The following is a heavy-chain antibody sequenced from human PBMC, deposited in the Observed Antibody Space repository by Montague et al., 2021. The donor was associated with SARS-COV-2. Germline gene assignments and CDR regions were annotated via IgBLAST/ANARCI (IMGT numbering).Heavy chain of an antibody. CDR2: IYYSGST. J-gene: IGHJ4*02. CDR1: GGSIRSSSYY. D-gene: IGHD2-15*01. Sequence: SETLSLTCTVSGGSIRSSSYYWGWIRQPPGKGLEWIGSIYYSGSTYYNPSLKSRISMSVDTSKNQFSLKLSSVTAADTAIYYCARDYSHCSGGSCVFDYWGQGTLVTVSS. CDR3: ARDYSHCSGGSCVFDY. V-gene: IGHV4-39*07.